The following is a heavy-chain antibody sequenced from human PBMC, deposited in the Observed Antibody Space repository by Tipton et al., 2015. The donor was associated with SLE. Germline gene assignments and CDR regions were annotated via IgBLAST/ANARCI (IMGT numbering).Heavy chain of an antibody. V-gene: IGHV4-59*08. J-gene: IGHJ6*02. CDR1: GGSISSYY. CDR3: ARDGYYDYYGMDV. Sequence: TLSLTCTVSGGSISSYYWSWIRQPPGKGLEWIGYIYYSGSTNYNPSLKSRVTISIDTSKNQFSLRLSSVTAADTAVYYCARDGYYDYYGMDVWGQGTTVTVSS. CDR2: IYYSGST.